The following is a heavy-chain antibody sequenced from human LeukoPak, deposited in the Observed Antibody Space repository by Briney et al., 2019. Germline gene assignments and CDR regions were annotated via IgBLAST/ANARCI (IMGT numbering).Heavy chain of an antibody. CDR3: ARDTTMVRGGKRDHYSFDI. Sequence: SETLSLTCTVSGGSISSGDYYWSWIRQPPGKGLEWIGYIYYSGSTYYNPSLKSRVTISVDTSKNQFSLKLSSVTAADTAVYYWARDTTMVRGGKRDHYSFDIWGQGTMVTVSS. J-gene: IGHJ3*02. CDR1: GGSISSGDYY. D-gene: IGHD3-10*01. V-gene: IGHV4-30-4*01. CDR2: IYYSGST.